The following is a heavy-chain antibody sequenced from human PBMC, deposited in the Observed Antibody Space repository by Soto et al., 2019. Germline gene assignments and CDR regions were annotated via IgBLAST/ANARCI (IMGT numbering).Heavy chain of an antibody. CDR2: INPSGGST. V-gene: IGHV1-46*03. D-gene: IGHD1-1*01. Sequence: GASVKVSCKASGYTFTSYYMHWVRQAPGQGLEWMGIINPSGGSTSYAQKFQGRVTMTRDTSTSTVYMELSSLRSEDTAVYYCPRVPYGWNDARKFPFEIWGQGTMVTVSS. J-gene: IGHJ3*02. CDR1: GYTFTSYY. CDR3: PRVPYGWNDARKFPFEI.